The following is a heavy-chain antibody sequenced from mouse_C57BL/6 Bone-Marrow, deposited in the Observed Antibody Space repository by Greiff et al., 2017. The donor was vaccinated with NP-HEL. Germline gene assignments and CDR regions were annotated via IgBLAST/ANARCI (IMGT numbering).Heavy chain of an antibody. CDR2: ISSGGSYT. D-gene: IGHD1-1*01. V-gene: IGHV5-6*01. Sequence: VQLKESGGDLVKPGGSLKLSCAASGFTFSSYGMSWVRQTPDKRLEWVATISSGGSYTYYPDSVKGRFTISRDNAKNTLYLQMRSLKSEDTAMYYCARSTVVATRAMDYWGQGTSVTVSS. CDR3: ARSTVVATRAMDY. CDR1: GFTFSSYG. J-gene: IGHJ4*01.